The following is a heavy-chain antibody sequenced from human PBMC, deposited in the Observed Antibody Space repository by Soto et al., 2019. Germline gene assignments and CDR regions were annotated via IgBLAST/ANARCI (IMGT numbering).Heavy chain of an antibody. CDR2: ISYDGTNK. CDR1: GLTITAYA. CDR3: ARDSYGLDY. Sequence: PVGSLRLSCAASGLTITAYAMHWVRQAPGKGLEGVAVISYDGTNKHYADSVKGRFTISRDSSKNTLYLEMNSPRAEDTAVYYCARDSYGLDYWGQGTLVTV. V-gene: IGHV3-30-3*01. J-gene: IGHJ4*02. D-gene: IGHD3-16*01.